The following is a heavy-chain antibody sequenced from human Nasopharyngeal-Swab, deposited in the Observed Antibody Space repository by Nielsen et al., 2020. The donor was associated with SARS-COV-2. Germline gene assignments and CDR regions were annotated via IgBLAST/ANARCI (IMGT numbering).Heavy chain of an antibody. J-gene: IGHJ6*02. CDR1: LFTFSSYA. Sequence: ESLKISCPASLFTFSSYAMSWVRQAPGKGLEWFSAISGSGGSTYYADSVKGRFTISRDNSKTTLYLQMNSLRAEDTALYYCAKAAGSYYYYYGMDVWGQGTTVTVSS. CDR2: ISGSGGST. CDR3: AKAAGSYYYYYGMDV. D-gene: IGHD6-13*01. V-gene: IGHV3-23*01.